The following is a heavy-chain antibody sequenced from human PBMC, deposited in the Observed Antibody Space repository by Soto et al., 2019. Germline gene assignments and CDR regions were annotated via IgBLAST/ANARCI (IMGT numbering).Heavy chain of an antibody. Sequence: SVKVCCNASGGSLSTNPISWVRQAPGQGLEWMGGTGSGTGPGNNAQKFQGRLTVTADKSTSTVYMELTNLSSEDTAVYYCARSHSSSSFPQPPAHWGQGALVTVSS. CDR2: TGSGTGPG. J-gene: IGHJ1*01. D-gene: IGHD6-6*01. V-gene: IGHV1-69*06. CDR1: GGSLSTNP. CDR3: ARSHSSSSFPQPPAH.